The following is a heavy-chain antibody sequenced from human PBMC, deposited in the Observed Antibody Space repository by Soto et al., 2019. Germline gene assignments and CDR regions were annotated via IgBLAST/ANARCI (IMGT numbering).Heavy chain of an antibody. CDR3: ARTLVTGYSDF. CDR1: GGSISAYY. Sequence: SETLSLTCTVSGGSISAYYWTWVRQPPGKGLEWIGHIYYSGDTKYNPSLRSRLSISVDTSRIHFSLRLTSVTAADTAVYYCARTLVTGYSDFWGQGTLVTVSS. CDR2: IYYSGDT. V-gene: IGHV4-59*01. J-gene: IGHJ4*02. D-gene: IGHD3-9*01.